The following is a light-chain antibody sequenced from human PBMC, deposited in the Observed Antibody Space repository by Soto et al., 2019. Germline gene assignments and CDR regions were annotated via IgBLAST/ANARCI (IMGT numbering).Light chain of an antibody. CDR1: SSDVGGYNY. CDR2: EVS. CDR3: SSYTSSSTLVV. V-gene: IGLV2-14*01. Sequence: QSVLTKPASVSGSPGQSITISCTGTSSDVGGYNYVSWYQQHPGKAPKLMICEVSNRPSGVSNRFSGSKSGNTASLTISGLQAEDEADYYCSSYTSSSTLVVFGGGTKLTVL. J-gene: IGLJ2*01.